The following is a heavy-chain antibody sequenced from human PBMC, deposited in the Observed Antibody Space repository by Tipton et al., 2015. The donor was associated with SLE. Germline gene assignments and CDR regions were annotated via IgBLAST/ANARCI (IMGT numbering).Heavy chain of an antibody. CDR3: ARADQRYFDY. CDR2: TSSSGTSI. CDR1: GFTFSTYE. Sequence: SLRLSCEGSGFTFSTYEMNWVRQAPGKGLEWVSFTSSSGTSIYYADSVKGRFTISRDNAKKSVSLQMNSLRAEDTAVYYCARADQRYFDYWGQGTLVTVSS. V-gene: IGHV3-48*03. J-gene: IGHJ4*02.